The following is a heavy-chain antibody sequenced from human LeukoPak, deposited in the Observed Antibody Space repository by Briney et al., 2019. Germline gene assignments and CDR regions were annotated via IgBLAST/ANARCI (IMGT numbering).Heavy chain of an antibody. D-gene: IGHD6-6*01. V-gene: IGHV4-34*01. CDR1: GGSFSGYY. CDR2: INHSGST. CDR3: ARNLGYSSSPSNWFDP. J-gene: IGHJ5*02. Sequence: SETLSLTCAVYGGSFSGYYWSWIRQPPGKGLEWIGEINHSGSTNYNPSLKSRVTISVDTSKNQFSLKLSSVTDADTAVYCCARNLGYSSSPSNWFDPWGQGTLVTVSS.